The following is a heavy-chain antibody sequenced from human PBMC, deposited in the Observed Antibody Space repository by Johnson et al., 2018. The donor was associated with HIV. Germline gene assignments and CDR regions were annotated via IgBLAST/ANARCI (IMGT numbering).Heavy chain of an antibody. J-gene: IGHJ3*02. CDR3: ARDNREWQTGTKGDAFDI. CDR1: GFTFSSYA. D-gene: IGHD1-7*01. CDR2: ISGSGGNT. Sequence: SGGGLVQPGGSLRLSCAASGFTFSSYAMSWVRQAPGKGLKWVSAISGSGGNTYYADSVKGRFTISRDNSKNTLYLQMNSLRTEDTAVYYCARDNREWQTGTKGDAFDIWGQGTMVTVSS. V-gene: IGHV3-23*01.